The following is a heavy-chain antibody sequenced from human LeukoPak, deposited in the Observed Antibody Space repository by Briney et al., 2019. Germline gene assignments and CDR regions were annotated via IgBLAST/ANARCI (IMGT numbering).Heavy chain of an antibody. Sequence: SETLSLTCSVSGGSITYSHYYWGWVRQPPGKGLEWIGGIYYSGSTYYNPSLKSRVTISVDTSRNEFSLRLSSVTAADTALYFCARQSGSYGGILDNWGQGILGTVSS. CDR3: ARQSGSYGGILDN. J-gene: IGHJ4*02. CDR1: GGSITYSHYY. D-gene: IGHD1-26*01. CDR2: IYYSGST. V-gene: IGHV4-39*01.